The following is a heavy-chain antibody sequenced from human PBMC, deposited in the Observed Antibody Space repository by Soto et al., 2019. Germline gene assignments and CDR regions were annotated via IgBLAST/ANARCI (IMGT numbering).Heavy chain of an antibody. J-gene: IGHJ5*02. CDR2: INAGNGNT. Sequence: QVQLVQSGAEVKKPGASVKVSCKASGYTFTSYAIHWVRQAPGQRLEWMGWINAGNGNTKYSQKYQGRVTITRDTPATPDYMELSSMTSEDTAVYYCASDRVRVGEWYNWFHPWRQGTLVTLSS. D-gene: IGHD2-8*01. V-gene: IGHV1-3*01. CDR3: ASDRVRVGEWYNWFHP. CDR1: GYTFTSYA.